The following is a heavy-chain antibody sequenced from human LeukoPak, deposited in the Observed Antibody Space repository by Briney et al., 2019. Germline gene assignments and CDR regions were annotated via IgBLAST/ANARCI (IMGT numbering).Heavy chain of an antibody. V-gene: IGHV3-21*01. J-gene: IGHJ4*02. CDR2: ISSTSSYI. D-gene: IGHD1-26*01. CDR1: GFTVSSNY. CDR3: ARGGSGSPYY. Sequence: GGSLRLSCAASGFTVSSNYMSWVRQAAGKGLEWVSSISSTSSYIFYTDSVKGRFTISRDNAKNSLFLQMNSLRAEDTGVYYCARGGSGSPYYWGQGTLVTASS.